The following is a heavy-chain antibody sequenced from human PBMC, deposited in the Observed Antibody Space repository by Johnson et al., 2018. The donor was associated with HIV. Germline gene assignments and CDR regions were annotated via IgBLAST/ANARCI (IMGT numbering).Heavy chain of an antibody. CDR1: GFTFSSYA. J-gene: IGHJ3*02. CDR3: ARDVGGWGYRHAFDM. Sequence: QVQLVESGGGLVQPGGSLRLSCAASGFTFSSYAMHWVRQAPGTGLEYVSAISRNGARTGYADSVKGRFTISSGNAKNSVHLQMNSLRAEDTALYYCARDVGGWGYRHAFDMWGQGTMVTVSS. V-gene: IGHV3-64*04. D-gene: IGHD5-12*01. CDR2: ISRNGART.